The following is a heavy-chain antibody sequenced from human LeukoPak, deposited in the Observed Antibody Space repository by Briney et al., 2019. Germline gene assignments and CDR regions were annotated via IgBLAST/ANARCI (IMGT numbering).Heavy chain of an antibody. CDR2: IDQDGSEK. CDR3: ARTLGYGSGSYYMGDAFDI. Sequence: GSLRLSCAASGFTFSSYWMSWVRQVPGKGLEWVANIDQDGSEKYYVDSVKGRFAISRDNAKNSLYLQMNSLRAEDTAVYYCARTLGYGSGSYYMGDAFDIWGQGTMVTVSS. D-gene: IGHD3-10*01. CDR1: GFTFSSYW. V-gene: IGHV3-7*01. J-gene: IGHJ3*02.